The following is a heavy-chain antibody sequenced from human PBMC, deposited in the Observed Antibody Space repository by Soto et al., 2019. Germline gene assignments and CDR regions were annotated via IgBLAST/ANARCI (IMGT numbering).Heavy chain of an antibody. Sequence: EVQLVESGGGLVQPGRSLRLSCAASGFTFEEYAVHWVRQAPGKGPEWVSGISWNSGNIGYAETVKGRFTISRDNAKNSFYLQMISRRAGDPPLYSGVKDGLQWVFELVYDVSDTWAMGQWSPPLQ. CDR1: GFTFEEYA. V-gene: IGHV3-9*01. J-gene: IGHJ3*02. CDR2: ISWNSGNI. CDR3: VKDGLQWVFELVYDVSDT. D-gene: IGHD3-3*01.